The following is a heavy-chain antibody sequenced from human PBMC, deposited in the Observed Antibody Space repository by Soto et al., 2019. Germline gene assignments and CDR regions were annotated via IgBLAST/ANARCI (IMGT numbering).Heavy chain of an antibody. CDR1: GGPFSSYA. D-gene: IGHD1-26*01. J-gene: IGHJ6*02. V-gene: IGHV1-69*06. CDR2: IIPIFGTA. CDR3: ARDLEVGASPGEYYYYYGMDV. Sequence: SVKVSCKASGGPFSSYAISWVRQAPGQGLEWMGGIIPIFGTANYAQKFQGRVTITADKSTSTAYMELNSLRAEDTAVYYCARDLEVGASPGEYYYYYGMDVWGQGTTVTVSS.